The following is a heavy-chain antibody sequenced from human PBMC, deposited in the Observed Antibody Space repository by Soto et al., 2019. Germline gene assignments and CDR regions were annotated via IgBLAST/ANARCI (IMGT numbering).Heavy chain of an antibody. V-gene: IGHV3-33*01. Sequence: QVQLVESGGGVVQPGRSLRLSCAASGFTFSSYGMHWVRQAPGKGLEWVAVIWYDGSNKYYADSAKGRFTISRDNSKNTLYLQMNSLRAEDTAVYYCASDDSSGYYLFDYWGQGTLVTVSS. D-gene: IGHD3-22*01. CDR2: IWYDGSNK. CDR3: ASDDSSGYYLFDY. CDR1: GFTFSSYG. J-gene: IGHJ4*02.